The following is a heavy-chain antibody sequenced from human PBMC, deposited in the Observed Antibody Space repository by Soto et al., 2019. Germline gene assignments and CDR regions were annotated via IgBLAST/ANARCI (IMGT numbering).Heavy chain of an antibody. Sequence: QVQLQESGPGLVKPSGTLSLTCAVSGGSISSSNWWSWVRQPPGKELEWIGEIYHSGSTNYNPSLKSRVTISVDKSKNQFSLKLSSVTAADTAVYYCVRDALPPTRYWSGGSCWSWGQGTLVTVSS. CDR2: IYHSGST. J-gene: IGHJ4*02. V-gene: IGHV4-4*02. D-gene: IGHD2-15*01. CDR3: VRDALPPTRYWSGGSCWS. CDR1: GGSISSSNW.